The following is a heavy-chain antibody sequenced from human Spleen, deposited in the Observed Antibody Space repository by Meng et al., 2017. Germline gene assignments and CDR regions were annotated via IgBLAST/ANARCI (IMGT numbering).Heavy chain of an antibody. D-gene: IGHD6-19*01. V-gene: IGHV3-33*01. Sequence: GESLKISCTASEFTFSTYGMHWVRQAPGKGLEWVAVIWFDGSNKYYADSVKGRFTISRDNSKNTLYLQMDSLRAEDSAVYYCTIYIRGHIWGQGTMVTVSS. CDR1: EFTFSTYG. J-gene: IGHJ3*02. CDR3: TIYIRGHI. CDR2: IWFDGSNK.